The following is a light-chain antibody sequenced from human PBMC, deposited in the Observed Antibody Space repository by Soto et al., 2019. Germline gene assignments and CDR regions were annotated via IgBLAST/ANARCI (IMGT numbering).Light chain of an antibody. V-gene: IGKV3D-20*02. J-gene: IGKJ4*01. CDR1: QSVSSSS. CDR2: GAS. Sequence: EIVLTQSPGTVSLSPGERATLSCRASQSVSSSSLAWYQQRPGQAPRLLIYGASTRATGIPARFSGSGSGSDFTLTISSLEPEDVAVYYCQQRSNWPPTPTFGGGTKVDIK. CDR3: QQRSNWPPTPT.